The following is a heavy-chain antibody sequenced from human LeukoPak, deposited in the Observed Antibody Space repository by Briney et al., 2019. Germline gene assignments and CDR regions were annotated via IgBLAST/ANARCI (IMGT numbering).Heavy chain of an antibody. CDR1: GFTVSSNY. V-gene: IGHV3-53*04. CDR3: ARGLYHPTLNY. D-gene: IGHD2-2*02. CDR2: IYSGGST. J-gene: IGHJ4*02. Sequence: GGSLRLSCAASGFTVSSNYMSWVRQAPGKGLEWVSVIYSGGSTYSADSVKGRFTISRRNSKNTLYLQMNSLRAEDTAVYYCARGLYHPTLNYWGQGTLVTVSS.